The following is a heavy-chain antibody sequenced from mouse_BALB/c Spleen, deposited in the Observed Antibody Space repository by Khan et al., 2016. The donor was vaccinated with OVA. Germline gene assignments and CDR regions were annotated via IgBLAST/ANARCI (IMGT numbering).Heavy chain of an antibody. CDR2: IYPGSGSI. D-gene: IGHD2-1*01. J-gene: IGHJ4*01. CDR3: AKMFYGNSYAMDY. V-gene: IGHV1-77*01. Sequence: QVQLKQSGPELVKPGASVKMSCKAAGYTFTDYVISWVRQRTGQGLEWIGEIYPGSGSIYYNEKFKGKATLTADTSSNTAYLHLSSLTSEDSAVFLSAKMFYGNSYAMDYWGQGTSVTVSS. CDR1: GYTFTDYV.